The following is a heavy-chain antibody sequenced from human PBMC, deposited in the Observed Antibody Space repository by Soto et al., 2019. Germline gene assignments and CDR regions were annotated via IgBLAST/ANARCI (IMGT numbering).Heavy chain of an antibody. CDR3: ARGLLHQTLYYYYGMDV. V-gene: IGHV3-21*01. D-gene: IGHD2-2*02. CDR1: GFTFSSYS. Sequence: GGSLRLSCAASGFTFSSYSMNWVRQAPGKGLEWVSSISSSSSYIYYADSVKGRFTISRDNAKNSLYLQMNSLRAEDTAVYYCARGLLHQTLYYYYGMDVWGQGTTVTVSS. CDR2: ISSSSSYI. J-gene: IGHJ6*02.